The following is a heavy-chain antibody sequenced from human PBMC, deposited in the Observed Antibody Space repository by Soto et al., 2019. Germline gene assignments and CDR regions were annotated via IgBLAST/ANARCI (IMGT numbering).Heavy chain of an antibody. CDR1: GGSISTSSYY. V-gene: IGHV4-39*01. Sequence: QLQLQESGPGLVKPSETLSLTCTVSGGSISTSSYYWGWIRQPPGKGLEWIGSIYYSGSTYYSPSLNRRVTISVDTSKNQFALKLSSVTSSDTAVYYCARDYDSSGDYWGQGTLVTVSS. CDR2: IYYSGST. CDR3: ARDYDSSGDY. D-gene: IGHD3-22*01. J-gene: IGHJ4*01.